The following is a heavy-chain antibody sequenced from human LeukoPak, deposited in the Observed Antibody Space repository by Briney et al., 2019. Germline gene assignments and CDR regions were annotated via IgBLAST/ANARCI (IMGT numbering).Heavy chain of an antibody. J-gene: IGHJ4*02. CDR3: ATQQLGRSFDY. CDR2: INHSGST. D-gene: IGHD6-6*01. V-gene: IGHV4-34*01. CDR1: GGSFSGYY. Sequence: PSETLSLTCAVYGGSFSGYYWSWIRQLPGKGLEWIGEINHSGSTNYNPPLKSRVTISVDTSKNQFSLKLSSVTAADTAVYYCATQQLGRSFDYWGQGTLVTVSS.